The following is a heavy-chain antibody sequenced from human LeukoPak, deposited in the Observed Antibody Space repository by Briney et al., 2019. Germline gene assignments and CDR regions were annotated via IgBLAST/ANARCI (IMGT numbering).Heavy chain of an antibody. CDR1: GFTVSSSF. CDR3: AREGSAYSTQD. Sequence: GGSLRLSCAASGFTVSSSFMSWVRQAPGKGLECVSVIYTDGSTYYAESVKGRFTISRDNSKNTLYLQMNSLRAEDTAVYYCAREGSAYSTQDWGQGTLVTVSS. J-gene: IGHJ4*02. V-gene: IGHV3-53*01. D-gene: IGHD5-18*01. CDR2: IYTDGST.